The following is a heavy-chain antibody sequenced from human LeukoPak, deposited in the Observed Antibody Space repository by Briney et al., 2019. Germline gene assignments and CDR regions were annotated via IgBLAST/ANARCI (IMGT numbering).Heavy chain of an antibody. CDR3: ARHGALGELFFDY. CDR1: GGSISSYY. J-gene: IGHJ4*02. CDR2: IYYSGST. V-gene: IGHV4-59*08. D-gene: IGHD3-16*01. Sequence: SETLSLTCTVAGGSISSYYWSWIRQPPGKGLGWIGYIYYSGSTNYNPSLKSRVTISVDTSKNQFSLKLSSVTAADTAVYYCARHGALGELFFDYWGQGTLVTVSS.